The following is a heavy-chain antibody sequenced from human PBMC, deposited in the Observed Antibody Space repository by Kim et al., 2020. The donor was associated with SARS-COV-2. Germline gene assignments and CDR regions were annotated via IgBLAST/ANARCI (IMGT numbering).Heavy chain of an antibody. D-gene: IGHD4-17*01. Sequence: SETLSLTCAVYGGSFSGYYWSWIRQPPGKGLEWIGEINHSGSTNYNPSLKSRVTISVDTSKNQFSLKLSSVTAADTAVYYCARGDPDQMTTGHKGAFDIWGQGTMVTVSS. CDR2: INHSGST. CDR3: ARGDPDQMTTGHKGAFDI. J-gene: IGHJ3*02. CDR1: GGSFSGYY. V-gene: IGHV4-34*01.